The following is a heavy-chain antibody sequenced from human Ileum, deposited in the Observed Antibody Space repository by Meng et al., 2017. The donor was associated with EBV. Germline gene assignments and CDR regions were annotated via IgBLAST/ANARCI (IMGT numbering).Heavy chain of an antibody. CDR3: AIYAVGGSGQGY. CDR2: CSGGT. D-gene: IGHD1-26*01. Sequence: QVQLQEPGPGLVKPSQTLSLTCAVSGVSISRGVYHWSWIRQPPGKGLEWIGCSGGTYYNPSLKSRLTISVDTSKNQFSLKLDSATAADTAVYYCAIYAVGGSGQGYWGQGTLVTVSS. V-gene: IGHV4-30-4*01. J-gene: IGHJ4*02. CDR1: GVSISRGVYH.